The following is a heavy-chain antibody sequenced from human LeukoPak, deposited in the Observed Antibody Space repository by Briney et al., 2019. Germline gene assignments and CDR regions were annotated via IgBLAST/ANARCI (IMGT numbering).Heavy chain of an antibody. CDR3: AREKGYCSSTSCYPTRWFDP. D-gene: IGHD2-2*01. V-gene: IGHV4-4*02. CDR2: IYHSGST. Sequence: SGTLSVTCVVSGGSLSSSNWWSWVRQPPGKGLEWIGEIYHSGSTNYNPSLKSRVTISVDKSKNQFSLKLSSVTAADTAVYYCAREKGYCSSTSCYPTRWFDPWGQGTLVTVSS. J-gene: IGHJ5*02. CDR1: GGSLSSSNW.